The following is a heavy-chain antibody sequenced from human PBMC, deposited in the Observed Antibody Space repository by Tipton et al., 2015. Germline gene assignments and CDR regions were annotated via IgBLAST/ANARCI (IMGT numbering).Heavy chain of an antibody. Sequence: TLSLTCAVYGGSFSGYYWSWIRQPPGKGLEWIGEINHSGNTYYNPSLKSRVTMSRDTSKNQFSLKLTSVTAADTAVYYCACQDYDSLTRDYQTVDYWGQGTLDTVSS. CDR3: ACQDYDSLTRDYQTVDY. CDR1: GGSFSGYY. CDR2: INHSGNT. V-gene: IGHV4-34*01. J-gene: IGHJ4*02. D-gene: IGHD3-9*01.